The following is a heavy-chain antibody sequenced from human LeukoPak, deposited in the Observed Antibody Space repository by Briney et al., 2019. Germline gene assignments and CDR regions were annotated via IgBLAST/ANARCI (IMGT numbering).Heavy chain of an antibody. CDR3: AKAGEYCPDGSCYSENYYFDY. D-gene: IGHD2-15*01. CDR2: ISGSGGST. V-gene: IGHV3-23*01. J-gene: IGHJ4*02. Sequence: SGGSLRLSCAASGFTFNNYAMAWVRQAPGKGLEWVSGISGSGGSTFYSVNGRFTISRDNSKNTLFLQINRLRAEDTAIYYCAKAGEYCPDGSCYSENYYFDYWGQGTLVTVSS. CDR1: GFTFNNYA.